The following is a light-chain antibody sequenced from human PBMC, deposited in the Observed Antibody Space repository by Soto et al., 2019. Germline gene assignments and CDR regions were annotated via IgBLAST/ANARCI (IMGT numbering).Light chain of an antibody. CDR3: SAYTVSRTYV. V-gene: IGLV2-14*02. Sequence: QSALTQPASVSGSPGQSITISCTGTSSDVGSYNLVSWYQQPPGEAPKLMIYNVYDRPSGISYRFSGSKSGNTASLTISGLQGEDEADYYCSAYTVSRTYVFGTGTKLTVL. J-gene: IGLJ1*01. CDR2: NVY. CDR1: SSDVGSYNL.